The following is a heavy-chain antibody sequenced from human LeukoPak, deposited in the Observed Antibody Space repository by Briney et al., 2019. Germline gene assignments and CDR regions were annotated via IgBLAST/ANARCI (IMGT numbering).Heavy chain of an antibody. D-gene: IGHD6-13*01. CDR2: IIPIFGTA. V-gene: IGHV1-69*05. CDR1: GGTFINYA. Sequence: SVTVSFKASGGTFINYAISWVRQAPGQGLEWMGGIIPIFGTANYAQKFQGRVTITTDESTSTAYMELSSLRSEDTAVYYCASKSGMRHSSSPYYYYYYMDVWGKGTTVTVSS. CDR3: ASKSGMRHSSSPYYYYYYMDV. J-gene: IGHJ6*03.